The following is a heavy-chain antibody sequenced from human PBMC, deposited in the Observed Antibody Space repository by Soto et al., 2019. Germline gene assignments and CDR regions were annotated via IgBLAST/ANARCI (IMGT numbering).Heavy chain of an antibody. J-gene: IGHJ5*02. CDR3: ARDNLHYFWSGYYIDNWFDP. Sequence: QVQLQESGPGLVKPSETLSLTCTVSGGSISSYYWSWIRQPPGKGLEWIGYIYYSGSTNYNPSLKSRVTISVDTSKNQFSLKLSSVTAADTAVYYCARDNLHYFWSGYYIDNWFDPWGQGTLVTVSS. CDR2: IYYSGST. V-gene: IGHV4-59*01. CDR1: GGSISSYY. D-gene: IGHD3-3*01.